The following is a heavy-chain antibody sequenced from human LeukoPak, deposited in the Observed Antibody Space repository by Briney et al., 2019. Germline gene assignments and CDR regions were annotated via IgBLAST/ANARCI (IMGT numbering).Heavy chain of an antibody. V-gene: IGHV3-23*01. CDR3: AKGYYYRSGKFDY. CDR2: ISSSGGST. Sequence: GGSLRLSCAASGFTFINAWMNWVRQAPGKGLEWVSTISSSGGSTYYADSVKGRFTISRDNSENTLYLQMNSLRAEDTALYYCAKGYYYRSGKFDYWGQGTLVTVSS. J-gene: IGHJ4*02. D-gene: IGHD3-10*01. CDR1: GFTFINAW.